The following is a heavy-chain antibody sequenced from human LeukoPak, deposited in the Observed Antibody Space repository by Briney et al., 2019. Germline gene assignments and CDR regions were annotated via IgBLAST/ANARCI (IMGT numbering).Heavy chain of an antibody. D-gene: IGHD3-10*01. CDR1: GYTFTSYD. CDR3: ARDRITMVRGARGGYFQH. CDR2: MNPNSGNT. V-gene: IGHV1-8*03. Sequence: ASVKVSCKASGYTFTSYDINWVRQATGQGLEWMGWMNPNSGNTGYAQKFQGRVTITRNTSISTAYMELSSLRSEDTAVYYCARDRITMVRGARGGYFQHWGQGTLVTVSS. J-gene: IGHJ1*01.